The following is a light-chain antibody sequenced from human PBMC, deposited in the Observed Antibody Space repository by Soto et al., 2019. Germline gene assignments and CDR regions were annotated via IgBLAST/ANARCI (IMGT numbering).Light chain of an antibody. Sequence: SVLTQPPSVSAAPGQKVTISCSGSSSNIGNNYVFWYQQLPGTAPKLLIYDNDKRPSGIPDRFSGSKSGTSATLGITGLQTGGEADYYCATWDRSLSVGVFGGGTKVTVL. CDR1: SSNIGNNY. J-gene: IGLJ2*01. V-gene: IGLV1-51*01. CDR3: ATWDRSLSVGV. CDR2: DND.